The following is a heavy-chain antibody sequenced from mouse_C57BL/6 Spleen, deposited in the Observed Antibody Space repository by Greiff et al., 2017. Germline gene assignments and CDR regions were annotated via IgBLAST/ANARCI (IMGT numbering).Heavy chain of an antibody. V-gene: IGHV1-80*01. CDR1: GYAFSSYW. J-gene: IGHJ4*01. Sequence: VQRVESGAELVKPGASVKISCKASGYAFSSYWMNWVKQRPGKGLEWIGQIYPGDGDTNYNGKFKGQDTLTAAKSSSTAYMQLSSLTSEDSAVYVCAIKVTVGATRAMDYWGQGTSVTVAS. CDR3: AIKVTVGATRAMDY. D-gene: IGHD1-1*01. CDR2: IYPGDGDT.